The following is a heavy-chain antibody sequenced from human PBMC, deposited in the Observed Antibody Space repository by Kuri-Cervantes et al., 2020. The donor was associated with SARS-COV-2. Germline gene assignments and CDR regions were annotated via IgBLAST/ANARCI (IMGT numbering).Heavy chain of an antibody. CDR3: AKDSNYYGSGSYLDY. CDR1: GFTFDDYA. D-gene: IGHD3-10*01. CDR2: ISWDGGST. J-gene: IGHJ4*02. Sequence: GGSLRLSCAASGFTFDDYAMHWVRQAPGKGLERVSLISWDGGSTYYADSVKGRFTISRGNSKNSLYPQMNSLRAEDTALYYCAKDSNYYGSGSYLDYWGQGTLVTVSS. V-gene: IGHV3-43D*03.